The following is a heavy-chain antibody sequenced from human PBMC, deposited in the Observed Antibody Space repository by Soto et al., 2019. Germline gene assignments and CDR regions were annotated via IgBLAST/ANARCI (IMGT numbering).Heavy chain of an antibody. J-gene: IGHJ4*02. CDR2: LIPIFGTA. V-gene: IGHV1-69*06. Sequence: QVQLVQSGAEVKKPGSSVKVSCKASGGTFSSYAISCVRQAPGHGLEWMGGLIPIFGTANYAQKFQGRVTITADKATSTAYMELSSLRSEDTAVYYCAREGGDSSGHEWDNCGQGTLVTVSS. D-gene: IGHD3-22*01. CDR1: GGTFSSYA. CDR3: AREGGDSSGHEWDN.